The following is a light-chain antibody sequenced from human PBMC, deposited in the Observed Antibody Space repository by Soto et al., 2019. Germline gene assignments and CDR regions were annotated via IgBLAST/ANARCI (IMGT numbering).Light chain of an antibody. CDR1: QSVSSSY. Sequence: EIVLTQSPGTLSLSPGERATLSCRASQSVSSSYLAWYKQKPGQAPRLLIYGASSRATGFPDRFSGSGSGTDCTVIISRLDPEDFPVFYCEEYCSSPFTFGAGTKVVIK. V-gene: IGKV3-20*01. J-gene: IGKJ3*01. CDR3: EEYCSSPFT. CDR2: GAS.